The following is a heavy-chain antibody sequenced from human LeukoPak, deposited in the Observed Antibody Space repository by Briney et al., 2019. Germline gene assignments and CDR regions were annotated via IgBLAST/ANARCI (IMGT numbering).Heavy chain of an antibody. V-gene: IGHV3-7*01. Sequence: PGGSLRLSCAASTFSFSTYWMSWVRQAPGKGLEWVATVKYDGSDKYYVDSVRGRFTISRDNAESSLYLQMNSLRVEDTAVYYCARDPSGSSSWVRFDYWGQGTLVTVSS. CDR3: ARDPSGSSSWVRFDY. J-gene: IGHJ4*02. CDR2: VKYDGSDK. CDR1: TFSFSTYW. D-gene: IGHD6-13*01.